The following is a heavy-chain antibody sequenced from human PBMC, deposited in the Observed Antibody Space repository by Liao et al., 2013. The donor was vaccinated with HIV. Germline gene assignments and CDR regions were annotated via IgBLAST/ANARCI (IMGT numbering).Heavy chain of an antibody. V-gene: IGHV4-4*07. CDR1: GGSISSYY. Sequence: QVQLQESGPGLVKPSETLSLTCTVSGGSISSYYWSWIRQPAGKGLEWIGRIYSSGSANYNPSLKSRVTMSVDTSKNQFSLKLNSVTAADTAVYYCARRYNWNDVSFDYWGQGTLVTVSS. CDR3: ARRYNWNDVSFDY. J-gene: IGHJ4*02. D-gene: IGHD1-1*01. CDR2: IYSSGSA.